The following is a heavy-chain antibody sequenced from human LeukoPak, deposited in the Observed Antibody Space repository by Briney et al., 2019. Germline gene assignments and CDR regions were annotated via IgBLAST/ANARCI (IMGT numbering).Heavy chain of an antibody. CDR3: AKDLRHSSGWYSGSMDV. D-gene: IGHD6-19*01. V-gene: IGHV3-30*18. CDR1: GFTFSSYG. J-gene: IGHJ6*03. Sequence: PGGSLRLSCAASGFTFSSYGMHWVRQAPGKGLEWVAVISYDGSNKYYADSVKGRLTISRDNSKNTLYLQMNSLRAEDTAVYYCAKDLRHSSGWYSGSMDVWGKGTTVTVSS. CDR2: ISYDGSNK.